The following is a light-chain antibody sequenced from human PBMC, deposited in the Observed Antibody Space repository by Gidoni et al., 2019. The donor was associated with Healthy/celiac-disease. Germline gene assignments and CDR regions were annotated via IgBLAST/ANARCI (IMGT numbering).Light chain of an antibody. V-gene: IGLV1-51*01. J-gene: IGLJ2*01. Sequence: QKVTISCSGSSSNIGNNYVSWYQQLPGTAPKLLIYDNNKRPSGIPDRFSGSKSGTSATLGITGLQTGDEADYYCGTWDSSLSAEVFGGGTKLXVX. CDR1: SSNIGNNY. CDR3: GTWDSSLSAEV. CDR2: DNN.